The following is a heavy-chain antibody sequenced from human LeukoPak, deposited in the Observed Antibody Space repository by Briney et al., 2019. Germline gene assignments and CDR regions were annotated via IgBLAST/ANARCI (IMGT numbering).Heavy chain of an antibody. Sequence: ASVKVSCKASGYTFTGYYMHWVRQAPGEGLEWMGWINPNSGGTNYAQKFQGRVTMTRDTSISTAYMELSRLRSDDTAVYYCARARAVVVVAANYDAFDIWGQGTMVTVSS. CDR3: ARARAVVVVAANYDAFDI. D-gene: IGHD2-15*01. V-gene: IGHV1-2*02. CDR1: GYTFTGYY. J-gene: IGHJ3*02. CDR2: INPNSGGT.